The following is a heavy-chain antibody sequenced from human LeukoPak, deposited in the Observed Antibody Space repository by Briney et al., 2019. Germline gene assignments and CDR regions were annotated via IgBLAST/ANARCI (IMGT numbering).Heavy chain of an antibody. CDR2: ISSSGSTI. CDR1: GFTFSDYY. CDR3: ARAPPPYDFWSGFQGAFDI. Sequence: KSGGSLRLSCAASGFTFSDYYMSWIRQAPGKGLEWVSYISSSGSTIYYADSVKGQFTISRDNAKNSLYLQMNSLRAEDTAVYYCARAPPPYDFWSGFQGAFDIWGQGTMVTVSS. V-gene: IGHV3-11*04. D-gene: IGHD3-3*01. J-gene: IGHJ3*02.